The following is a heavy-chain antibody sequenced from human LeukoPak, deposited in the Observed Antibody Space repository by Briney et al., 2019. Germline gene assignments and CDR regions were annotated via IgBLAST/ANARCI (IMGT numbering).Heavy chain of an antibody. V-gene: IGHV3-9*01. D-gene: IGHD2-21*02. CDR2: IRRNTSTM. CDR1: GFTFYDYD. J-gene: IGHJ4*02. Sequence: PGGSLRLSCMTSGFTFYDYDMHWVRQAPGRGLEWVAGIRRNTSTMGYADSVKGRFTISRDNAKSSLYLQMTALRPEDTALYYCARGNCGGVSYLVDNWGQGTLVTVSS. CDR3: ARGNCGGVSYLVDN.